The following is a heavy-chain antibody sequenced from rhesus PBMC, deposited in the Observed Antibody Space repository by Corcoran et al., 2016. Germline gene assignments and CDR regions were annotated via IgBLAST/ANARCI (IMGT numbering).Heavy chain of an antibody. Sequence: QVQLQESGPGLVKPSETLSLTCAVSGGSISGYYLWSWIRQPPGKGLEWIGYIYGGSGSTSYNPSLKSRVIIAIDTSKNQFSLKLSSVTAADTAVYYCARGGIAAAGTRYFDYWGQGVLVSVSS. CDR3: ARGGIAAAGTRYFDY. V-gene: IGHV4S7*01. D-gene: IGHD6-25*01. CDR2: IYGGSGST. CDR1: GGSISGYYL. J-gene: IGHJ4*01.